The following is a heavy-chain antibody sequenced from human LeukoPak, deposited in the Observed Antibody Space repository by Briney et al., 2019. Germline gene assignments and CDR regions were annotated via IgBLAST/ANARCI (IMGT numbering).Heavy chain of an antibody. V-gene: IGHV3-23*01. CDR1: GFTFSSYA. D-gene: IGHD1-26*01. CDR3: AKEGFVGATTYY. Sequence: PGGSLRLSCAASGFTFSSYAMSWVRQSPGKGLQWVSAISGSGDSTYYADSVKGRFTISKDNSKNTLDLQMNSLRAEDTAVYYCAKEGFVGATTYYWDQGTLVTVSS. J-gene: IGHJ4*02. CDR2: ISGSGDST.